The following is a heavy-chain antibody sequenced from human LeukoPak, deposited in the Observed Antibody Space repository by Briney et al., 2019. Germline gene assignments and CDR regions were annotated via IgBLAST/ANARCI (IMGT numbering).Heavy chain of an antibody. CDR3: ARAMT. Sequence: GGSLRLSCAASGFTVSSNYVSWVRQAPGKGLEWVANIKPDGSDKAYVDSVKGRFTISRDNTKNSLYLQMSSLRAEDTAVYYCARAMTWGQGTLVSVSS. J-gene: IGHJ5*02. CDR1: GFTVSSNY. CDR2: IKPDGSDK. V-gene: IGHV3-7*01.